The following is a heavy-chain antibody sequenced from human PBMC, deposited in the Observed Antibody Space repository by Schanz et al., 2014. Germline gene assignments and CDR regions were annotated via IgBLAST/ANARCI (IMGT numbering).Heavy chain of an antibody. CDR1: GLTFRDYY. D-gene: IGHD4-17*01. J-gene: IGHJ3*02. V-gene: IGHV4-31*02. CDR3: ARDRRRGDLPGDI. Sequence: VQLLDSGGGLVQPGAPLRLSCAASGLTFRDYYMSWIRQHPGKGLEWIGIISYSGSTYYNPSLKSRVTISVDTSKTQFSLNLSSATAADTAVYYCARDRRRGDLPGDIWGQGTMVTVSS. CDR2: ISYSGST.